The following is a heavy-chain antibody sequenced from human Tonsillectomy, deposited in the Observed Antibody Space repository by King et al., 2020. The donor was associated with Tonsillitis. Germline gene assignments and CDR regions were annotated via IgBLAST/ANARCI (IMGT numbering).Heavy chain of an antibody. D-gene: IGHD3-22*01. CDR3: AKDYYYESSGYGY. V-gene: IGHV3-30*18. Sequence: VQLVESGGGVVQPGRSLRLSCAASGFSFSRYGMYWVRQAPGKGLEWVALIAYDGSKKNYADSVKGRFTVSRDNSKNTLYLQMSSLRAEDTAVYYCAKDYYYESSGYGYWGQGTLVTVSS. J-gene: IGHJ4*02. CDR1: GFSFSRYG. CDR2: IAYDGSKK.